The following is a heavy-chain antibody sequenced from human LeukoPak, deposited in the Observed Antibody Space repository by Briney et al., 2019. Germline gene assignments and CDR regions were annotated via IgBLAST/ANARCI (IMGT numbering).Heavy chain of an antibody. CDR3: AKRAFDI. J-gene: IGHJ3*02. CDR2: IKQDGSEK. CDR1: GFTFSDYY. Sequence: PGGSLRLSCAASGFTFSDYYMSWIRQAPGKGLGWVANIKQDGSEKYYVDSVKGRFTISRDNAKNSLYLQMNSLRAEDTAVYYCAKRAFDIWGQGTMVTVSS. V-gene: IGHV3-7*01.